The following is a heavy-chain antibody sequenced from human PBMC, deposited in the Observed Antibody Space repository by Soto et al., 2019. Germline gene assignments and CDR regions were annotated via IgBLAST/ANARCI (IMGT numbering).Heavy chain of an antibody. CDR2: THPSGST. CDR1: DGSLSDDY. CDR3: SRGNDAYKGGRT. V-gene: IGHV4-34*02. J-gene: IGHJ5*02. Sequence: QVQLQQWGAGLLKPSETLSLTCAVYDGSLSDDYYTWTRQSPGKGLEWIGETHPSGSTYYNPFLKPRATPSQDTSKKQLSLNLISVTAADTGEYYCSRGNDAYKGGRTWGQGTLVTVSS. D-gene: IGHD1-1*01.